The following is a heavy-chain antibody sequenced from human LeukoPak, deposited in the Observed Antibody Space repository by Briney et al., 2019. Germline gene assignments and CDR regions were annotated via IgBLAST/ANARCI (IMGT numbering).Heavy chain of an antibody. J-gene: IGHJ5*02. CDR3: AREWLSTGSLGGP. Sequence: ASVKVSCKASGYTFTGYYMHWVRQAPGQGLEWMGWINPNSGGTNYAQKFQGRVTMTRDTSISTAYMELSRLRSDDTAVHYCAREWLSTGSLGGPWGQGTLVTVSS. CDR1: GYTFTGYY. V-gene: IGHV1-2*02. D-gene: IGHD3-22*01. CDR2: INPNSGGT.